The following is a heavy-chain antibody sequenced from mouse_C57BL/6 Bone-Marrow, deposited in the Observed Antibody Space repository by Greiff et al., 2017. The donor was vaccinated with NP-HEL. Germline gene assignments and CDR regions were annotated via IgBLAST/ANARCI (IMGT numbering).Heavy chain of an antibody. Sequence: VQLQQSGAELVRPGASVKLSCTASGFNIKDYYMHWVKQRPEQGLEWIGRIDPEDGDTEYAPKFQGKATMTADTSSKTAYLQLSSLTSEDTAVYYCTTSYEVDYYFDYWGQGTTLTVSS. CDR2: IDPEDGDT. CDR3: TTSYEVDYYFDY. CDR1: GFNIKDYY. V-gene: IGHV14-1*01. J-gene: IGHJ2*01. D-gene: IGHD1-1*01.